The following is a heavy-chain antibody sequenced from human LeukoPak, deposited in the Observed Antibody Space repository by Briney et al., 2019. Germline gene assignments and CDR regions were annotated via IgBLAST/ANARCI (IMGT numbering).Heavy chain of an antibody. J-gene: IGHJ6*02. CDR3: ARDLAPSVKSYYYGMDV. V-gene: IGHV1-18*01. CDR2: ISAYNSNT. D-gene: IGHD3-10*01. Sequence: ASVKVSCKASGYTFTSYGISWVRQAPGQGLEWMGWISAYNSNTNYAQKLQGRVTMTTDTSTSTAYMELRSLRSDDTAVYYCARDLAPSVKSYYYGMDVWGQGTTVTVSS. CDR1: GYTFTSYG.